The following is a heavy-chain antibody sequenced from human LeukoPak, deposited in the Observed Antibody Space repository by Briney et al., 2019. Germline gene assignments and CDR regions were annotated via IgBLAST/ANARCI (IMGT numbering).Heavy chain of an antibody. CDR2: IRYDGSGK. J-gene: IGHJ3*02. Sequence: GGSLRLSCAASTLTFSSYGMHWVRQAPGKGLERVTFIRYDGSGKYYSDSVKGRFTISRDNSKNTLYLQMNSLRAEDTAVYYCARHGGAFDIWGQGTLVTVSS. V-gene: IGHV3-30*02. CDR1: TLTFSSYG. D-gene: IGHD3-10*01. CDR3: ARHGGAFDI.